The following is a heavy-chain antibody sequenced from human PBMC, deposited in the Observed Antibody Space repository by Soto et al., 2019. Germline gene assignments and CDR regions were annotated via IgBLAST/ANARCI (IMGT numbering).Heavy chain of an antibody. J-gene: IGHJ6*02. CDR1: GYTFTSYG. V-gene: IGHV1-18*04. Sequence: QVQLVQSGAEVKKPGASVKVSCKASGYTFTSYGISWVRQAPGQGLEWIGWISAYNGNTNYAQKLQGRVTITTDTITSTPYMETSSLRSDDTVVYYCAMVGGSGSMYYYYEMYVWGQGPKVTVSS. D-gene: IGHD2-15*01. CDR2: ISAYNGNT. CDR3: AMVGGSGSMYYYYEMYV.